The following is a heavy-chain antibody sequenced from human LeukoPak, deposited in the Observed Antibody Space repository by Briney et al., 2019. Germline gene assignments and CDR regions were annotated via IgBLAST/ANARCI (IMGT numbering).Heavy chain of an antibody. CDR3: AKDLGLFYSDSSGQYVEGALDY. V-gene: IGHV3-23*01. CDR1: GFTFSSYA. Sequence: GGSLRLSCAASGFTFSSYAMSWVRQATGKGLEWVSGISGTGGSTYYADSVKGRFTISRDNSKYTVYLQLNSMRAEDTAVYYCAKDLGLFYSDSSGQYVEGALDYWGQGTLVSVSS. CDR2: ISGTGGST. D-gene: IGHD3-22*01. J-gene: IGHJ4*02.